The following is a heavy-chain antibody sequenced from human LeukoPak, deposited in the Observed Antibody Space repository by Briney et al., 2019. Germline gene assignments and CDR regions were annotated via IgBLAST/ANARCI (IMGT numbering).Heavy chain of an antibody. CDR2: ISESGSDV. Sequence: GGSLRLSCATSGFVFSSFEMTWVRQAPGSGLEWVSFISESGSDVFYADSVKGRFTISRDNAKNSLYLQMNSLRAEDTAVYYCAELGITMIGGVWGKGTTVTVSS. J-gene: IGHJ6*04. D-gene: IGHD3-10*02. CDR3: AELGITMIGGV. CDR1: GFVFSSFE. V-gene: IGHV3-48*03.